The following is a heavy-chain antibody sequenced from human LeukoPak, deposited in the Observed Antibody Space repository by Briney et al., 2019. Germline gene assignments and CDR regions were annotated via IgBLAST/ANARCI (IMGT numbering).Heavy chain of an antibody. CDR2: INPNSGDT. Sequence: ASVKVSCKASGYTFTGYYMHWVRQAPGQGLEWMGWINPNSGDTKYAQKFQGRVTMTRDTSISTAYMELSRLRSDDTAVYYCARSAAYYNEADIWGQGTMVTVSS. CDR3: ARSAAYYNEADI. V-gene: IGHV1-2*02. CDR1: GYTFTGYY. J-gene: IGHJ3*02. D-gene: IGHD3-9*01.